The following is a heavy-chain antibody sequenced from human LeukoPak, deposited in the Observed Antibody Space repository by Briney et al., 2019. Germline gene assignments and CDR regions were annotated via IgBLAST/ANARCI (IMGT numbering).Heavy chain of an antibody. V-gene: IGHV3-15*01. Sequence: GGSLRLSCAASGFTFSNAWMSWVRQAPGKGLEWVGRIKSMTEGATSDYAAPVKGRFTISRDDSKDTLYLQMDSLKTEDTAVYFCTTYRHDYVSGSYSSGMDVWGQGAAVTVSS. D-gene: IGHD3-10*01. J-gene: IGHJ6*02. CDR3: TTYRHDYVSGSYSSGMDV. CDR1: GFTFSNAW. CDR2: IKSMTEGATS.